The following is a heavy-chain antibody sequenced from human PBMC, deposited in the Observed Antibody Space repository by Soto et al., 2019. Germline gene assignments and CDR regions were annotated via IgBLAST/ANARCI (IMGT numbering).Heavy chain of an antibody. CDR3: ARDVGV. Sequence: EVQLVESGGGLVQRGGSVGLSCAASGITVYNNYMSWVRQDPGKGLEWVSVIYSGGSTSYADAVKGRFTISRDGSKNTVYHQMNSLRAEDTAVYYCARDVGVWGRGTTVTVSS. J-gene: IGHJ6*04. CDR1: GITVYNNY. CDR2: IYSGGST. V-gene: IGHV3-66*01.